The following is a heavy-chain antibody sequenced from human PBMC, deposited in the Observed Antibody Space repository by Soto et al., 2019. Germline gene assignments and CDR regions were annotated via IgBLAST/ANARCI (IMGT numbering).Heavy chain of an antibody. CDR3: AREPPYYYDFRGSYYFDY. CDR2: IIPIFGTA. CDR1: GGTFSSYA. J-gene: IGHJ4*02. D-gene: IGHD3-22*01. Sequence: VKVSCKASGGTFSSYAISWVRQAPGQGLEWMGGIIPIFGTANYAQKFQGRVTITADESTSTAYMELSSLRSEDTAVYYCAREPPYYYDFRGSYYFDYWGQGTLVTVSS. V-gene: IGHV1-69*01.